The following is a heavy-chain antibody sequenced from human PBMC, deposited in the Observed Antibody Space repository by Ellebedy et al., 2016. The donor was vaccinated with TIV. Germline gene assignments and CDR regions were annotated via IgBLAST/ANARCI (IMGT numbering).Heavy chain of an antibody. CDR1: GGSISSYY. CDR3: ARASYGSGSYKYYYGMDV. Sequence: GSLRLSXTVSGGSISSYYWSWIRQPPGKGLEWIGYIYYSGSTNYNPSLKSRVTISVDTSKNQFSLKLSSVTAADTAVYYCARASYGSGSYKYYYGMDVWGQGTTVTVSS. CDR2: IYYSGST. J-gene: IGHJ6*02. D-gene: IGHD3-10*01. V-gene: IGHV4-59*12.